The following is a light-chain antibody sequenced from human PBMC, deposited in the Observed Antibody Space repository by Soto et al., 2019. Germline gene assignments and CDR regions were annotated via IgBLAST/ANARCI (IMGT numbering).Light chain of an antibody. V-gene: IGKV1-27*01. Sequence: IRMTQSPSSFSASTGDRVTITCRASQGISSYLAWYQQKPGKAPKLLIYAASTLQSGVPSRFSGSGSGTDFTLTISSLQPEDVATYYCQKYNSAPWTFGQGTKVEIK. J-gene: IGKJ1*01. CDR1: QGISSY. CDR2: AAS. CDR3: QKYNSAPWT.